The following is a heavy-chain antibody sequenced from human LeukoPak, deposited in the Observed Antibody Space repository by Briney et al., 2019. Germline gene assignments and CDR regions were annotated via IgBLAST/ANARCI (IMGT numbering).Heavy chain of an antibody. J-gene: IGHJ5*02. V-gene: IGHV4-59*12. CDR2: IYYSGST. CDR3: ARIAVAGSNWFDP. D-gene: IGHD6-19*01. Sequence: SETLSLTCTVSGGSISSYYWSWIRQPPGKGLEWIGYIYYSGSTNYNPSLKSRVTISVDTSKNQFSLKLSSVTAADTAVYYCARIAVAGSNWFDPWGQGTLVTVSS. CDR1: GGSISSYY.